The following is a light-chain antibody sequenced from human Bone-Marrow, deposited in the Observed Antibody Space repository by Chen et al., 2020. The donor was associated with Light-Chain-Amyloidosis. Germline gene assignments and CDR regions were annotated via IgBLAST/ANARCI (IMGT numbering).Light chain of an antibody. CDR2: GAS. Sequence: EIVLTQSPGTLSLSPGERATLSCRDSRVTSNTFLAWYQQKPGQAPRLLIYGASYRATGIPDRFSGSGSGTDFTLTISRLEPEDFAVYYCQQYDNSHWTFGQGTKVEIK. CDR1: RVTSNTF. V-gene: IGKV3-20*01. CDR3: QQYDNSHWT. J-gene: IGKJ1*01.